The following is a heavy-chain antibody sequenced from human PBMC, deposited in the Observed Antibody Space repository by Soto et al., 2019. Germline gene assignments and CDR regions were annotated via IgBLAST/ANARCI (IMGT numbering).Heavy chain of an antibody. CDR3: AGGNALDA. V-gene: IGHV3-7*01. Sequence: PGGSLRLSCAASTFPFSTYWMTWVRQAPGKGLEWVANIHRDEIEKYYMDSVKGRFTISRDNAKNSLYLQMTSLRAEDTAVYYCAGGNALDAWGQGTTVTVSS. J-gene: IGHJ6*02. CDR1: TFPFSTYW. CDR2: IHRDEIEK.